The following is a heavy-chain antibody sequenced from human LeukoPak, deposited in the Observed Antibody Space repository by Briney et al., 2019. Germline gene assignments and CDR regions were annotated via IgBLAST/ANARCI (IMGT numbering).Heavy chain of an antibody. CDR1: GYTFTSYG. CDR2: ISAYNGNT. Sequence: ASVKVSCKASGYTFTSYGINWVRQAPGQGLEWMGWISAYNGNTNYAQKLQGRVTMTTDTSKSTAYMELRSLRSDDTAVYYCARDPSNSSGWKTWFDPWGQGTLVTVSS. V-gene: IGHV1-18*01. D-gene: IGHD6-19*01. CDR3: ARDPSNSSGWKTWFDP. J-gene: IGHJ5*02.